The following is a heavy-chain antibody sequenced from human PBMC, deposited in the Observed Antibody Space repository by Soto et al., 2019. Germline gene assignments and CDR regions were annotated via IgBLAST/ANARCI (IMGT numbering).Heavy chain of an antibody. CDR3: AKDVLRFLAWLAFYGMDV. Sequence: QVQLVESGGGVVQPGRSLRLSCAASGFTFSSYGLHWVRQAPGKGLEWVAVISYDGSNKYYADSVKGRFTISRDNSKNTLYLQMNCLRAEVTAVYYCAKDVLRFLAWLAFYGMDVWGQGTTVTVSS. D-gene: IGHD3-3*01. CDR2: ISYDGSNK. V-gene: IGHV3-30*18. CDR1: GFTFSSYG. J-gene: IGHJ6*02.